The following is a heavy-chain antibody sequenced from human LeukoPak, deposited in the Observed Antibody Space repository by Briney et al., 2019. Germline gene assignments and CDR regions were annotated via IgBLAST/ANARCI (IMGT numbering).Heavy chain of an antibody. D-gene: IGHD3-3*01. V-gene: IGHV4-30-2*01. Sequence: PSETLSLTCAVSGASISSGGYSWSWIRQPPGKGLEWIGYIYHSGSTYYNPSLKSRVTISVDRSKNQFSLKLSSVTAADTAVYYCARGPVLRFLEWLEDYGMDVWGQGTTVTVSS. CDR3: ARGPVLRFLEWLEDYGMDV. CDR2: IYHSGST. CDR1: GASISSGGYS. J-gene: IGHJ6*02.